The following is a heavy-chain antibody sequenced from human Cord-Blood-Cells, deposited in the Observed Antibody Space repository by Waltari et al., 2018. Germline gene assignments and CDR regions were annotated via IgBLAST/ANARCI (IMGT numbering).Heavy chain of an antibody. CDR3: ARSHRKNYYGSGSYYSGDGLDY. D-gene: IGHD3-10*01. Sequence: PGQGLAWMGGIIPIFGTANYAQKFQGRVTITADESTSTAYMELSSLRSEDTAVYYCARSHRKNYYGSGSYYSGDGLDYWGQGTLVTVSS. V-gene: IGHV1-69*01. J-gene: IGHJ4*02. CDR2: IIPIFGTA.